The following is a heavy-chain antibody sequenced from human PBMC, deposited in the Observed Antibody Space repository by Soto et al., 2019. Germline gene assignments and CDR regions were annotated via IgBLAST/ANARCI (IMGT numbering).Heavy chain of an antibody. D-gene: IGHD1-26*01. Sequence: EVQLVESGGRLVKPGGSLRLSCAASGFTFTSYSMNWVRQAPGKGLEWVSSISSSRSYIYYADSVKGRFTISRDNAKNSLYLQMNSLRAEDTAVYYCARVFKGKRVKWELYYFDYWGQGTLVTVSS. J-gene: IGHJ4*02. CDR1: GFTFTSYS. CDR2: ISSSRSYI. V-gene: IGHV3-21*01. CDR3: ARVFKGKRVKWELYYFDY.